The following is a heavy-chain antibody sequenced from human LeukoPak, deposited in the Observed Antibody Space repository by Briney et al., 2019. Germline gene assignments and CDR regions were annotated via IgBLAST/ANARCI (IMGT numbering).Heavy chain of an antibody. Sequence: GGSLRLSCAASGFTFSNAWMSWVRQAPGKGLEWVGRIKSKTDGGTTDYAAPVKGRFTISRDDSKNTLYLQMNSLKTEGTAVYYCTTPFLLYYFDYWGQGTLVTVSS. CDR3: TTPFLLYYFDY. CDR1: GFTFSNAW. V-gene: IGHV3-15*01. D-gene: IGHD2-2*01. CDR2: IKSKTDGGTT. J-gene: IGHJ4*02.